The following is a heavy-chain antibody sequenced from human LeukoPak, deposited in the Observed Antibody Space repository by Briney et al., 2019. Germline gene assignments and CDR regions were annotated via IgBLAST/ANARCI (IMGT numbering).Heavy chain of an antibody. D-gene: IGHD6-19*01. CDR2: ISSSSSTI. CDR3: AIKGWRDAFDI. J-gene: IGHJ3*02. V-gene: IGHV3-48*01. Sequence: GGSLRLSCAASGFTFSSYSMNWVRQAPGKGLEWVSYISSSSSTIYYADSVKGRFTISRDNAKNSLYLQMNSLRAEDTAVYYCAIKGWRDAFDIWGQGTMVTVSS. CDR1: GFTFSSYS.